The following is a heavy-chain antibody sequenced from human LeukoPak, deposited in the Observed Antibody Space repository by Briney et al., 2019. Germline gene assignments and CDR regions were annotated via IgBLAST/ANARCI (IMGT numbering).Heavy chain of an antibody. V-gene: IGHV4-39*07. CDR1: GGSISSSSYY. J-gene: IGHJ4*02. CDR2: IYYSGST. CDR3: ARLKSGYDSSGYYSETFDY. D-gene: IGHD3-22*01. Sequence: SETLSLTCTVSGGSISSSSYYWGWIRQPPGKGLEWIGSIYYSGSTYYNPSLKSRVTISVDTSKNQFSLKLSSVTAADTAVYYCARLKSGYDSSGYYSETFDYWGQGTLVTVSS.